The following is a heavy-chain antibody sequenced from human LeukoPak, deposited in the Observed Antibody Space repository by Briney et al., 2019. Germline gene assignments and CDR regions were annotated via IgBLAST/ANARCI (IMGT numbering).Heavy chain of an antibody. V-gene: IGHV1-8*02. CDR3: AREGGLRGKDYYYYYMDV. D-gene: IGHD3-16*01. CDR2: MNPHSGNT. Sequence: ASVKVSCKASGYTFSTYDINWVRQATGQGLEWMGWMNPHSGNTGYAQKFQGRVTITRNTSISTVYMELSSLTFEDTAVYYCAREGGLRGKDYYYYYMDVWGKGTTVTVSS. J-gene: IGHJ6*03. CDR1: GYTFSTYD.